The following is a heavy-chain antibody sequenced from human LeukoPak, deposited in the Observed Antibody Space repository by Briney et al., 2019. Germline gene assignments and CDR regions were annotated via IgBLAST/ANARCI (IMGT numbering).Heavy chain of an antibody. Sequence: GGSLRLSCAASGFTFSSYSMNWVRQAPGKGLEWVSSISSSSSYIYYADSVKGRFTISRDNAKNSLYLQMNSLRAEDTAVYYCARDALIVGATSWFDPWGQGTLVTVSS. J-gene: IGHJ5*02. V-gene: IGHV3-21*01. CDR3: ARDALIVGATSWFDP. D-gene: IGHD1-26*01. CDR2: ISSSSSYI. CDR1: GFTFSSYS.